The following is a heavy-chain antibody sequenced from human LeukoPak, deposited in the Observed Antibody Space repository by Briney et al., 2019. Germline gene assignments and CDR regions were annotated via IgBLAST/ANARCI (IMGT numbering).Heavy chain of an antibody. CDR3: ARESLSDYYGSGSFSS. J-gene: IGHJ5*02. Sequence: SETLSLTCTVSGGSIRSSYYYWGWIRQPPGKGLEWIGSIYDSGSTYYNPSLKSRVGILLDTSKNQVSLKLSSVTAADTAVYYCARESLSDYYGSGSFSSWSQGTLVTVSS. D-gene: IGHD3-10*01. CDR1: GGSIRSSYYY. V-gene: IGHV4-39*07. CDR2: IYDSGST.